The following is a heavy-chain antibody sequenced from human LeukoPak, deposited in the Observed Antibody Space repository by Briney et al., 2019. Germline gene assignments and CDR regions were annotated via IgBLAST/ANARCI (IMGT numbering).Heavy chain of an antibody. V-gene: IGHV1-18*01. Sequence: ASVKVSCKASGYTFTSYGISWVRQAPGQGLEWMGWISAYNGNTNYAQKPQGRVTMTTDTSTSTAYMALRSLRSDDTAVYYCARPYYDSSAPPYDYWGQGTLVTVSS. D-gene: IGHD3-22*01. CDR2: ISAYNGNT. J-gene: IGHJ4*02. CDR3: ARPYYDSSAPPYDY. CDR1: GYTFTSYG.